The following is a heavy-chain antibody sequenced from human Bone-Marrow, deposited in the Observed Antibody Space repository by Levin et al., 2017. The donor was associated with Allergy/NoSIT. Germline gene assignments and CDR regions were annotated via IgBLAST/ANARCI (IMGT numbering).Heavy chain of an antibody. D-gene: IGHD3-10*01. Sequence: GESLKISCKGSGYSFSTYWIAWVRQMSGKGLEWMGAISPSDSDTIYRPPFHAQVTISVDKSISTAYLHFSSLKAPDTAMYYCARGTSSDGPEDAGPGEDDVFNIWGQGTKVIVSS. CDR2: ISPSDSDT. CDR1: GYSFSTYW. J-gene: IGHJ3*02. V-gene: IGHV5-51*01. CDR3: ARGTSSDGPEDAGPGEDDVFNI.